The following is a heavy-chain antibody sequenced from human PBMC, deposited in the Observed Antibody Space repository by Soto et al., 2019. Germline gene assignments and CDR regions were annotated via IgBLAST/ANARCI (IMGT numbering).Heavy chain of an antibody. CDR2: ISAYNGNT. Sequence: QVQLVQSGAEVKKPGASVKVSCKASGYTFTSYGISWVRQAPGQGLEWMGWISAYNGNTNYAQKLQGRVTMTPDTSTSTADMELRSLRSDDTAVYYCAREGGAYCGGDCRTDYWGQGTLVTVSS. D-gene: IGHD2-21*02. V-gene: IGHV1-18*04. CDR1: GYTFTSYG. CDR3: AREGGAYCGGDCRTDY. J-gene: IGHJ4*02.